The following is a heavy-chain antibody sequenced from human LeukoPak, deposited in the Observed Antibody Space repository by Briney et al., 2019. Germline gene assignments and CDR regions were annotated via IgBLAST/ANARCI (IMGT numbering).Heavy chain of an antibody. CDR3: AKDRVVVVITGRPDWFDP. V-gene: IGHV3-23*01. D-gene: IGHD3-22*01. J-gene: IGHJ5*02. CDR2: ISGSGGST. Sequence: PGGSLRLSCAASGFTFRSFWMTWVRQAPGKGLDWVSAISGSGGSTYYADSVKGRFTISRDNSKNTLYLQMNSLRAEDTAVYYCAKDRVVVVITGRPDWFDPWGQGTLVTVSS. CDR1: GFTFRSFW.